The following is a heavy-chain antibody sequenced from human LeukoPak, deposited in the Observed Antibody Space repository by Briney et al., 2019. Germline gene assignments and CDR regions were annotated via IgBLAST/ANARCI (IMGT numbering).Heavy chain of an antibody. CDR2: IYYSGST. V-gene: IGHV4-39*07. D-gene: IGHD5-12*01. CDR3: AKSNGYGLIDY. J-gene: IGHJ4*02. CDR1: GGSISSSSYY. Sequence: SETLSLTCTVSGGSISSSSYYWGWIRQPPGKGLEWIGSIYYSGSTYYNPSLKSRVTISVDTSKNQFSLKLSSVTAADTAMYYCAKSNGYGLIDYWGQGTLVTVSS.